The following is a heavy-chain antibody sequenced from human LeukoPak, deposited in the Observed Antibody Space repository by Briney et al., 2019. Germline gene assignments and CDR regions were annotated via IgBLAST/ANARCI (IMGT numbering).Heavy chain of an antibody. V-gene: IGHV2-70*04. CDR2: IDWDDDK. CDR3: AREHVDTPMVLDF. Sequence: SGPTLVNPTQTPTLTCTFSGFSLTTTKMRVSWIRQPPGKALEWLARIDWDDDKFYSTSLKTRLTISKDTSKNLVVLTMTNMDPVDTATYYCAREHVDTPMVLDFWGQGTLVTVSS. CDR1: GFSLTTTKMR. D-gene: IGHD5-18*01. J-gene: IGHJ4*02.